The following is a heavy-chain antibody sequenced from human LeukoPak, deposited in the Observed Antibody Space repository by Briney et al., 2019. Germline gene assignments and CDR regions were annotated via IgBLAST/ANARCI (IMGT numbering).Heavy chain of an antibody. Sequence: GGSLRLSCAVSGFTFSDYYMGWIRQAPGKGLEWVSYISSGGSTISHADSVKGRFTISRDNAENSLYLQMNSLRAEDTAVYYCARRAAAGSCFDYWGQGTLVTVSS. D-gene: IGHD6-13*01. CDR3: ARRAAAGSCFDY. CDR1: GFTFSDYY. CDR2: ISSGGSTI. J-gene: IGHJ4*02. V-gene: IGHV3-11*01.